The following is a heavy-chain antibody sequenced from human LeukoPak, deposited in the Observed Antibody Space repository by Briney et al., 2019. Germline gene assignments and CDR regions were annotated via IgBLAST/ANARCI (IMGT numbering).Heavy chain of an antibody. Sequence: GASVKVSCKASGYTFTGYYMHWERQAPGQGLEWMGWINPNSGGTNYAQKFQGRVTMTRDTSISTAYMELSRLRSDDTAVYYCARGLPHGPAPFDYWGQGTLVTVSS. CDR2: INPNSGGT. CDR1: GYTFTGYY. V-gene: IGHV1-2*02. CDR3: ARGLPHGPAPFDY. J-gene: IGHJ4*02. D-gene: IGHD3-16*01.